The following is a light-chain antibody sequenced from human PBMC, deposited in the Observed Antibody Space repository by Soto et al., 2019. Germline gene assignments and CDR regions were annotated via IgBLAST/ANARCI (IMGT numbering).Light chain of an antibody. V-gene: IGKV1-5*01. CDR1: QSISSW. Sequence: DLQMTQSPSTLSASVGDRVTITCRASQSISSWLAWYQQKPGKAPKLLIYDASSLESGVPSRFSGSGSGTEFTLTISSLQPDDFATYYYQQYNSYWTFGQGTKVEIK. CDR3: QQYNSYWT. CDR2: DAS. J-gene: IGKJ1*01.